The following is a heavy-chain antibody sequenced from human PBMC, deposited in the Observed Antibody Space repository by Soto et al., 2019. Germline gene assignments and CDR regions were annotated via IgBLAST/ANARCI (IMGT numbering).Heavy chain of an antibody. D-gene: IGHD1-7*01. J-gene: IGHJ4*02. Sequence: QVQLQESGPGLVKPSETLSLTCTVSGGSISSYYWSWIRQPPGKGLEWIGYIYYSGSTNYNPSLKSRVTISVDTSKNQFSLKLSSVTAADTAVYCCARVVWSWNYVLWGQGTLVTVSS. CDR2: IYYSGST. V-gene: IGHV4-59*01. CDR1: GGSISSYY. CDR3: ARVVWSWNYVL.